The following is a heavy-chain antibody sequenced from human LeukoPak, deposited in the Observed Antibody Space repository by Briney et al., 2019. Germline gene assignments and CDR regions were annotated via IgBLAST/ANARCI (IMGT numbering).Heavy chain of an antibody. Sequence: SEALSLTCTVSGGSITSYYWSWIRQPPGKGLEWIGYIYSSGSTTYNPSLKSRATISVDTSKNQFSLKLTSVTAADTAVYYCARRAVAESYFDYWGQGTLVTDSS. V-gene: IGHV4-59*08. CDR1: GGSITSYY. CDR3: ARRAVAESYFDY. D-gene: IGHD6-19*01. CDR2: IYSSGST. J-gene: IGHJ4*02.